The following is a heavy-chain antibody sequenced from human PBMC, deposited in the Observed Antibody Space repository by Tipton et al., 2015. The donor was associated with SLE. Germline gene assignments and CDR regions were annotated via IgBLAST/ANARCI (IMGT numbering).Heavy chain of an antibody. CDR3: AREERPGGFDY. D-gene: IGHD1-1*01. CDR1: GGSISSYF. Sequence: TLSLTCTVSGGSISSYFWSWIRQPAGKGRAWIGRIYTSGDTNYNPPLKTRVTMSVDTPKNQFSLKLSSVTAADTAVYYCAREERPGGFDYWGQGTLVTVSS. V-gene: IGHV4-4*07. CDR2: IYTSGDT. J-gene: IGHJ4*02.